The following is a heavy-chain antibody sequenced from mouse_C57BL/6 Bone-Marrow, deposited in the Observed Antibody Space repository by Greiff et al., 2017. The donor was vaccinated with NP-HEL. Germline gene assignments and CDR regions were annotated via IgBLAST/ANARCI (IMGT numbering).Heavy chain of an antibody. CDR2: IRNKANGYTT. Sequence: VQLQQSGGGLVQPGGSLSLSCAASGFTFTDYYMSWVRQPPGKALEWLGFIRNKANGYTTEYSASVKGRFTISRDNSQSILYLQMNALRAEDSATYYCARFPNWYFDVWGTGTTVTVSS. CDR1: GFTFTDYY. CDR3: ARFPNWYFDV. J-gene: IGHJ1*03. V-gene: IGHV7-3*01.